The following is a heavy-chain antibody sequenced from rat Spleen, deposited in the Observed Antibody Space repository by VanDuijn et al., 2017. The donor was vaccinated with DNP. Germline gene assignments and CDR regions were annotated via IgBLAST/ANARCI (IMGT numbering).Heavy chain of an antibody. CDR3: ARGPNYGGYLDYFDY. CDR1: GFNFNDYW. CDR2: INKESSTI. Sequence: EVKLVESGGGLVQPGRSLKLSCAASGFNFNDYWMGWVRQAPGKGLERIGEINKESSTINYSPSSKDKFTISRDNAQNTLYLQMSKLGSEDTAIYYCARGPNYGGYLDYFDYWGQGVMVTVSS. D-gene: IGHD1-11*01. V-gene: IGHV4-2*01. J-gene: IGHJ2*01.